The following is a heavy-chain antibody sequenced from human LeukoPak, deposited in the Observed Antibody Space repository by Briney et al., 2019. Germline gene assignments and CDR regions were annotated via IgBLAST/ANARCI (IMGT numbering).Heavy chain of an antibody. CDR3: AREGYCSGGSCCNYYYYMDV. J-gene: IGHJ6*03. V-gene: IGHV4-38-2*02. CDR2: IYHSGST. Sequence: PSETLSLTCTVSGYSISSGYYWGWIRQPPGKGLEWIGSIYHSGSTYYNPSLKSRVTISVDTSKNQFSLKLSSVTAADTAVYYCAREGYCSGGSCCNYYYYMDVWGKGTTVTVSS. D-gene: IGHD2-15*01. CDR1: GYSISSGYY.